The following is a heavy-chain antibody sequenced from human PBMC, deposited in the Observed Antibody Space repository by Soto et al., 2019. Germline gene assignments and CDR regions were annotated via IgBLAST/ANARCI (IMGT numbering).Heavy chain of an antibody. D-gene: IGHD6-25*01. V-gene: IGHV3-23*01. J-gene: IGHJ3*02. Sequence: VRQAPGKGLEWVSAISGSGGSTYYADSVKGRFTISRDNSKNTLYLQMNSLRAEDTAVYYCASGPDAFDIWGQGTMVTVSS. CDR3: ASGPDAFDI. CDR2: ISGSGGST.